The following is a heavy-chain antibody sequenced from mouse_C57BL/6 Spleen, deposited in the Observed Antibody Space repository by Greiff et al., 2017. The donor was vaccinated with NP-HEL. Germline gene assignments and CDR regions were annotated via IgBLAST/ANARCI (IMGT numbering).Heavy chain of an antibody. D-gene: IGHD2-5*01. CDR2: IRSKSNNYAT. CDR3: VRLSNFYYFDY. Sequence: EVKVVESGGGLVQPKGSLKLSCAASGFSFNTYAMNWVRQAPGKGLEWVARIRSKSNNYATYYADSVKDRFTISRDDSESMLYLQMNNLKTEDTAMYYCVRLSNFYYFDYWGQGTTLTVSS. V-gene: IGHV10-1*01. J-gene: IGHJ2*01. CDR1: GFSFNTYA.